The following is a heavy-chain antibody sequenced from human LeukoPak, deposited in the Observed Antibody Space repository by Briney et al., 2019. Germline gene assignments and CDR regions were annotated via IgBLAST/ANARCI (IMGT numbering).Heavy chain of an antibody. CDR2: IKEDESDE. V-gene: IGHV3-7*01. CDR1: GFTFRSYW. D-gene: IGHD1-1*01. Sequence: AGGSLRLSCEASGFTFRSYWMSWVRQAPGKGLEWVAHIKEDESDEYYVDSVRGRFTASRDNAKNSVNLQMNSLRVEDTAVYYCARWRGRQSEFDYWGQGTLVTVSS. CDR3: ARWRGRQSEFDY. J-gene: IGHJ4*02.